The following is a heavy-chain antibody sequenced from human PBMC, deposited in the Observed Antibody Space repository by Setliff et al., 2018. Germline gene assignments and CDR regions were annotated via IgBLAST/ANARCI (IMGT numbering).Heavy chain of an antibody. J-gene: IGHJ4*02. Sequence: GGSLRLSCVVSGITFRNAWMSWVRQAPGKGLEWVGRIKSATDGETTDYASPVEGRFIISRDDSQNSLYLQMYSLTTEDTAVYYCTTSAIHFSEYMWVTYRHIDHWGQGTLVTVPQ. V-gene: IGHV3-15*01. CDR2: IKSATDGETT. D-gene: IGHD3-16*02. CDR1: GITFRNAW. CDR3: TTSAIHFSEYMWVTYRHIDH.